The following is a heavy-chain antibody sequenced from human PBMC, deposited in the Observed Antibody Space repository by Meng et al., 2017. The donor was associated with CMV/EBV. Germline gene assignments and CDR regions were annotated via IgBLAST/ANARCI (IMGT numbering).Heavy chain of an antibody. J-gene: IGHJ5*02. CDR3: ARSPISPRYCSSTSCRYWFDP. CDR1: GYTFTSYD. CDR2: MNPNSGNT. D-gene: IGHD2-2*01. Sequence: ASVKVSCKASGYTFTSYDINWVRQATGQGLEWMGWMNPNSGNTGYAQKFQGRVTITRNTSISTAYMELSSLRSEDTAVYYCARSPISPRYCSSTSCRYWFDPWGQGTLVTVSS. V-gene: IGHV1-8*03.